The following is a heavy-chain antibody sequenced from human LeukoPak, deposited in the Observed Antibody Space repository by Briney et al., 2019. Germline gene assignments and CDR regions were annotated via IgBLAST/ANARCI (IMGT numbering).Heavy chain of an antibody. CDR2: IYYSGST. CDR3: ARVKEGWFDP. J-gene: IGHJ5*02. V-gene: IGHV4-39*07. CDR1: GGSISSSSYY. Sequence: SETLSLTCTVSGGSISSSSYYWGWIRQPPGRGLGWIGSIYYSGSTYYNPSLKSRVTISVDTSKNQFSLKLSSVTAADTAVYYCARVKEGWFDPWGQGTLVTVSS.